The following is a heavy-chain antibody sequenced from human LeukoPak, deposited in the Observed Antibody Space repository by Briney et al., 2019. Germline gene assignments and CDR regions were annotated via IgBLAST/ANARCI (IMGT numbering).Heavy chain of an antibody. CDR1: GLTFSLYW. CDR3: VRVNPRGYDPPK. D-gene: IGHD5-12*01. CDR2: IKQDGGEE. J-gene: IGHJ4*02. V-gene: IGHV3-7*05. Sequence: GGSLRLSCAASGLTFSLYWMSWVRQAPGKGLEWVANIKQDGGEEFYVDSVQGRFTISRDNAKNSLYLQMNSLRAEDTAVYYCVRVNPRGYDPPKWGQGTLVTVSS.